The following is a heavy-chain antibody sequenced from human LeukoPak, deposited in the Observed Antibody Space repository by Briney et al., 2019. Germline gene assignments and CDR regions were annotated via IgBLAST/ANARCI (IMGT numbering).Heavy chain of an antibody. CDR3: ARKEGRGDFWSGYYYFDY. D-gene: IGHD3-3*01. CDR1: GFTFSSYS. V-gene: IGHV3-21*01. J-gene: IGHJ4*02. CDR2: ISSSSSYI. Sequence: GGSLRLSCAASGFTFSSYSMNWVRQAPGKGLEWVSSISSSSSYIYYADSVKGRFTISRDSAKNSLYLQMNSLRAEDTAVYYCARKEGRGDFWSGYYYFDYWGQGTLVTVSS.